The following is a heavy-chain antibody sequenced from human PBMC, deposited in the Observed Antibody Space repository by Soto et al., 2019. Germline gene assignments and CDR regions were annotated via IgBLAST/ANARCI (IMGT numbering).Heavy chain of an antibody. CDR1: GGTFSSYT. CDR2: IIPILGIA. Sequence: QVQLVQSGAEVKKPGSSVKVSCKASGGTFSSYTISWVRQAPGQGLEWMGRIIPILGIANYAQKFQGRVTITEDKCNSTAYMELSSLRSEDTAVYYCASDRYSGHDRRGGLDYWGQGTLVTVSS. D-gene: IGHD5-12*01. V-gene: IGHV1-69*02. J-gene: IGHJ4*02. CDR3: ASDRYSGHDRRGGLDY.